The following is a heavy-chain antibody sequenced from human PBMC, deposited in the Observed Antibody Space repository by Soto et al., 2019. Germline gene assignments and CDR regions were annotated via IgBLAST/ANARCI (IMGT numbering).Heavy chain of an antibody. CDR1: GYPFTSYG. Sequence: QVQLVQSGTEVKKPGASVRVSCKASGYPFTSYGINWVRQAPGQGLEWMGWISPYTGATHYIQSLQGRVTMTTDTSTSTAYMDLRSLRSADTGLYLCARSCSGGTCRSAYWGQGTLVTVSS. CDR3: ARSCSGGTCRSAY. D-gene: IGHD2-15*01. CDR2: ISPYTGAT. V-gene: IGHV1-18*01. J-gene: IGHJ4*02.